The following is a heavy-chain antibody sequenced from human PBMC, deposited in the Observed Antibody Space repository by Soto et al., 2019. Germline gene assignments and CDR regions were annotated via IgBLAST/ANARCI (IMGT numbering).Heavy chain of an antibody. D-gene: IGHD5-12*01. J-gene: IGHJ4*02. V-gene: IGHV4-61*01. CDR2: IYSSCST. Sequence: QVQLQESGPGLVKPSETLSLTCTVSGGSVSSGSYYWSWILQPPGKGLEWIGYIYSSCSTSYNPSLKSRFTISLDTSKNQFTLKLSSVNAADTAVYYSARDGDGYNYWGQGTLVTVSS. CDR3: ARDGDGYNY. CDR1: GGSVSSGSYY.